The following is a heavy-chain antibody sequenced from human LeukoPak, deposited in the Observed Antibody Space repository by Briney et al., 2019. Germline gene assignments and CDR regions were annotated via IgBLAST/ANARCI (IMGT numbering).Heavy chain of an antibody. J-gene: IGHJ4*02. Sequence: GGTLRLSCAASGFTFSNHGMSWVRQAPGQGLEWVSGISGSGGSTYYADSVKGRFTISRDNSKNTLYLQMNSLRAEDTAVYYCAREVTAMVFDYWGQGTLVTVSS. CDR1: GFTFSNHG. V-gene: IGHV3-23*01. D-gene: IGHD5-18*01. CDR2: ISGSGGST. CDR3: AREVTAMVFDY.